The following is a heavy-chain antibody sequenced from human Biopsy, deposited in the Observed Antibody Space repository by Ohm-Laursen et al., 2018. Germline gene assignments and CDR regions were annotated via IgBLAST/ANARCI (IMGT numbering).Heavy chain of an antibody. CDR2: IFYRGST. CDR1: GGSISNNNYY. J-gene: IGHJ5*02. D-gene: IGHD3-22*01. Sequence: SDTLSLTCTVSGGSISNNNYYWGWIRQPPGKGLEWIGSIFYRGSTHYKPSLKSRLTISVDTSKNQFSLKLNSVTAADTAVYYCARDYDTSGYYYVSWGQGTLVTVSS. CDR3: ARDYDTSGYYYVS. V-gene: IGHV4-39*01.